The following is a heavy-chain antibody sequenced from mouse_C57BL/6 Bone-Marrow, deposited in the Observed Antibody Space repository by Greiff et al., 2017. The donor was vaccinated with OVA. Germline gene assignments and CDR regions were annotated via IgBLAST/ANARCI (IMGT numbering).Heavy chain of an antibody. CDR1: GFTFSSYG. J-gene: IGHJ1*03. CDR3: ASLITTVVATPNWYFDV. CDR2: ISSGGSYT. V-gene: IGHV5-6*01. D-gene: IGHD1-1*01. Sequence: EVMLVESGGDLVKPGGSLKLSCAASGFTFSSYGMSWVRQTPDKRLEWVATISSGGSYTYYPDSVKGRFTISRDNAKNTLYLQMSSLKSEDTAMYYFASLITTVVATPNWYFDVWGTGTTVTVSS.